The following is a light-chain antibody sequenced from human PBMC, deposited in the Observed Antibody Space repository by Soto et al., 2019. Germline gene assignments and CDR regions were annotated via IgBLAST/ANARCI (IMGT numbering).Light chain of an antibody. J-gene: IGKJ1*01. CDR3: QQYATSPPT. V-gene: IGKV3-20*01. Sequence: EIVLTQSPGTLSLSPGERATLSFRSSQSVSSSYLAWYQQKPGQAPRLLIYGASSRATGIPARFSGSGSGTDFTLTISRLEPEDFAVYYCQQYATSPPTFGQGTKVDIK. CDR1: QSVSSSY. CDR2: GAS.